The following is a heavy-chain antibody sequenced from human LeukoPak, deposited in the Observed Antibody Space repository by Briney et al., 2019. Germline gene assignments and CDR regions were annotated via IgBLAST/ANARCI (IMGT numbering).Heavy chain of an antibody. D-gene: IGHD3-10*01. CDR2: IYSGGST. J-gene: IGHJ4*02. CDR1: GFTVSSNY. Sequence: GGSLRLSCAASGFTVSSNYMSWVRQAPGKGLEWVSVIYSGGSTYYADSVKGRFTISRDNSKNTLYLQMNSLRAEDTAVYYCARLQYYYGSGTPNAVFDYWGQGTLVTVSS. V-gene: IGHV3-53*01. CDR3: ARLQYYYGSGTPNAVFDY.